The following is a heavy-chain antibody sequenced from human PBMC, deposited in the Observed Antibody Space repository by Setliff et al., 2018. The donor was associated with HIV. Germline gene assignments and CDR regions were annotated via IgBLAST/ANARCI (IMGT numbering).Heavy chain of an antibody. V-gene: IGHV4-59*04. Sequence: SETLSLTCTVSGGSISNQYWSWIRQPQGKGLEWIGYIYYSGTTHYNPSLKSRLAMSVDTSKNKFFLKLNSLTAAETAVYYCSLQHGRPMRWFDPWGPGTLVTVSS. J-gene: IGHJ5*02. CDR1: GGSISNQY. CDR2: IYYSGTT. CDR3: SLQHGRPMRWFDP. D-gene: IGHD2-2*01.